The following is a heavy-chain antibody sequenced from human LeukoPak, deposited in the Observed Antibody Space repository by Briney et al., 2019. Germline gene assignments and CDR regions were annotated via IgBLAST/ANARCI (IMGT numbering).Heavy chain of an antibody. Sequence: PSETLSLPCAVSGGSLSSNNWWSWVCQPPGKGPGWIGEIFHSGRTNNNPSLKSRVSISVDKSKNQCSLKLNSVTAADTAVYYCATAEPRGSVWYPYWGQGTLVTVSS. CDR1: GGSLSSNNW. V-gene: IGHV4-4*02. CDR3: ATAEPRGSVWYPY. J-gene: IGHJ4*02. D-gene: IGHD6-13*01. CDR2: IFHSGRT.